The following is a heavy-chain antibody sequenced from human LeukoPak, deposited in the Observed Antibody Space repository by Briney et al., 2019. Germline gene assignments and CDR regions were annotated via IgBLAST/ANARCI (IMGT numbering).Heavy chain of an antibody. Sequence: GGSLRLSCAASGFTFSEHYMDWVRQAPGKGLEWVGRSRNKAKSYTTEYAASVKGRFTISRDDSKNSLYLQMTSLQTEDTAVDYCARGKDQLLNEDNWFDPWGREPWSPSPQ. CDR2: SRNKAKSYTT. D-gene: IGHD2-2*01. CDR1: GFTFSEHY. V-gene: IGHV3-72*01. CDR3: ARGKDQLLNEDNWFDP. J-gene: IGHJ5*02.